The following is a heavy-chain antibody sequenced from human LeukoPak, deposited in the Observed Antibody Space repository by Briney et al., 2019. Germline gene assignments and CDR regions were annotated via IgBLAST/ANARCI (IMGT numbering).Heavy chain of an antibody. CDR1: GLTFSSCG. D-gene: IGHD4-17*01. Sequence: GGSETLSCTPPGLTFSSCGMSCARQAPGKGLEWVSGIRDSGVTTYHAVSVKGRSTISRDTAKNTLYLKMNSLRAEETALYYCAKSRGQYGDYLFSYYGMDVWG. CDR2: IRDSGVTT. V-gene: IGHV3-23*01. CDR3: AKSRGQYGDYLFSYYGMDV. J-gene: IGHJ6*01.